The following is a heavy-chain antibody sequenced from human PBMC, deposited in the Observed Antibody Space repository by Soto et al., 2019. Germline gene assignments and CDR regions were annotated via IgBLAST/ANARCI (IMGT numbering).Heavy chain of an antibody. V-gene: IGHV3-33*01. Sequence: VQLVESGGGVVQPGRSLRLSCAASGFTFSSYGMHWVRQAPGKGLEWAAVIRYDGSNKYYADTVKGRFTISRDNSKNTLYLQMNSLRAEDTAVYYCARGEGDYDFDAFDIWGQGTMVTVSS. CDR1: GFTFSSYG. D-gene: IGHD5-12*01. CDR2: IRYDGSNK. J-gene: IGHJ3*02. CDR3: ARGEGDYDFDAFDI.